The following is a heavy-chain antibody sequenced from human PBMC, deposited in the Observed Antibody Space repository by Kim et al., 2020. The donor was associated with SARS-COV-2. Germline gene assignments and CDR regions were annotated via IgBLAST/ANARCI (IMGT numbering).Heavy chain of an antibody. D-gene: IGHD3-10*01. CDR3: ARGRVGGYGSGSYYIY. CDR2: INPSGGST. V-gene: IGHV1-46*01. J-gene: IGHJ4*02. CDR1: GYTFTSYY. Sequence: ASVKVSCKASGYTFTSYYMHWVRQAPGQGLEWMGIINPSGGSTSYAQKFQGRVTMTRDTSTSTVYMELSSLRSEDTAVYYCARGRVGGYGSGSYYIYWGQGTLVTVSS.